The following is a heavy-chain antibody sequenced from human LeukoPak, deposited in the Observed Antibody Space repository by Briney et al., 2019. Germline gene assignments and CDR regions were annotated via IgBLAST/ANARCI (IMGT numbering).Heavy chain of an antibody. D-gene: IGHD6-6*01. Sequence: GGSLRLSCAASGFTFINYNMKWVRQAPGKGLEWVSSISSNSTYLRYADSVRGRFTISRDNAKNSVHLQMNSLRVDDTAVYFCAREEYTNWGQRTLVTVSS. CDR3: AREEYTN. CDR1: GFTFINYN. J-gene: IGHJ4*02. CDR2: ISSNSTYL. V-gene: IGHV3-21*01.